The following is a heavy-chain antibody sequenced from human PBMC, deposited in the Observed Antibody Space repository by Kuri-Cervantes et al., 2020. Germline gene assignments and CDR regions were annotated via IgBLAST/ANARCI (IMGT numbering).Heavy chain of an antibody. J-gene: IGHJ4*02. CDR3: ARDLPYDRSDGFDY. CDR1: GYTLTELS. Sequence: ASVKVSCKVSGYTLTELSMHWVRQAPGKGLEWMGGFDPEDGETIYAQKFQGWVTMTRDTSISTAYMELSRLRSDDTAVYYCARDLPYDRSDGFDYWGQGTLVTVSS. D-gene: IGHD3-22*01. CDR2: FDPEDGET. V-gene: IGHV1-24*01.